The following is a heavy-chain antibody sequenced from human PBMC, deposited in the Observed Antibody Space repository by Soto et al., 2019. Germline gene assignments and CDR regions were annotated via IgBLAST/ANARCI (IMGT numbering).Heavy chain of an antibody. J-gene: IGHJ4*02. CDR3: ATVPMVTDY. V-gene: IGHV3-21*01. Sequence: EVQLVESGGGLVKPGGSLRLYCAASGFTFSSYSMNWVRQAQGKGLEWVSSISSSSSYIYYADSVKGRFTISRDNAKNSLYLQMNSLRAEDTAVYYCATVPMVTDYWGQGTLVTVSS. D-gene: IGHD5-18*01. CDR1: GFTFSSYS. CDR2: ISSSSSYI.